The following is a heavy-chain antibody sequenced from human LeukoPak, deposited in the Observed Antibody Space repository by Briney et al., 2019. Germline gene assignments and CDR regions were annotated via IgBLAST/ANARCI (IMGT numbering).Heavy chain of an antibody. CDR1: GYTLTELS. D-gene: IGHD6-13*01. CDR2: FDPEDGET. J-gene: IGHJ4*02. V-gene: IGHV1-24*01. Sequence: ASVKVSCKVSGYTLTELSMHWVRQAPGKGLEWMGGFDPEDGETIYAQKFQGRVTMTEDTSTDTAYMELSSLRSEDTAVYYCAIPGGSSRDFDYWAQGTLVTVSS. CDR3: AIPGGSSRDFDY.